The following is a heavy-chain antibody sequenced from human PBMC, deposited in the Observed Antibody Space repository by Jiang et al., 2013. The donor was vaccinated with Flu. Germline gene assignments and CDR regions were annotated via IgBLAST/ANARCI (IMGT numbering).Heavy chain of an antibody. V-gene: IGHV3-74*01. J-gene: IGHJ3*02. CDR2: IKEDGSIT. D-gene: IGHD4-17*01. CDR1: GFTFSSHW. CDR3: ARDGRYGDHPPNDGFDI. Sequence: VQLVESGGGLVQPGGSLRLSCAASGFTFSSHWMHWVRQVPGKGLVWVSRIKEDGSITNYADSVKGRFTISRDNAKNTVYLQLSSLRVEDTAVYYCARDGRYGDHPPNDGFDIWGQGTMVTVSS.